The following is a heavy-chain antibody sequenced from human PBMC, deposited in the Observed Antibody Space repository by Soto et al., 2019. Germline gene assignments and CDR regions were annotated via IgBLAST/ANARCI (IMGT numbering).Heavy chain of an antibody. J-gene: IGHJ6*01. CDR1: GYSFTSYW. CDR2: IYPGDSDT. D-gene: IGHD2-15*01. V-gene: IGHV5-51*01. Sequence: GESLKISCKGSGYSFTSYWIGWVRQMPGKGLEWMGIIYPGDSDTRYSPSFQGQVTISADKSISTAYLQWSSLKASDTAMHYCARHYELDLSGGSCYSYYGLDVRGQGTTVTVSS. CDR3: ARHYELDLSGGSCYSYYGLDV.